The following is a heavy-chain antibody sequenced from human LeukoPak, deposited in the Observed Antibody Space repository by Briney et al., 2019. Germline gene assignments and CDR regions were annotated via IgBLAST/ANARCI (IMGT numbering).Heavy chain of an antibody. Sequence: SETLSLTCTVSGGSISSYYWSWIRQPPGKGLEWIGYIYYSGSTNYNPSLKSRVTISVDTSKNQFSLKLSSVTAADTAVYYCARMGASSWYDYYYYGMDVWGQGTTVTVSS. CDR3: ARMGASSWYDYYYYGMDV. J-gene: IGHJ6*02. D-gene: IGHD6-13*01. CDR2: IYYSGST. CDR1: GGSISSYY. V-gene: IGHV4-59*01.